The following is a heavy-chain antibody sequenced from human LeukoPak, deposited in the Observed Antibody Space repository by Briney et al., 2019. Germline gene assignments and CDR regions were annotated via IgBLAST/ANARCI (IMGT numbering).Heavy chain of an antibody. V-gene: IGHV4-59*01. CDR3: AGGYDSSGYVDY. CDR1: GFTFSSYS. J-gene: IGHJ4*02. CDR2: IYYSGST. Sequence: GSLRLSCAASGFTFSSYSMNWVRQAPGKGLEWIGYIYYSGSTNYNPSLKSRVTIAVDTSKNQFSLKLSSVTAADTAVYYCAGGYDSSGYVDYWGQGTLVTVSS. D-gene: IGHD3-22*01.